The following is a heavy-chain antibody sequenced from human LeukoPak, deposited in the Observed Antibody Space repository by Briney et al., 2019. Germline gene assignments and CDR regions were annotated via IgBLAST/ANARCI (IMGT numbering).Heavy chain of an antibody. CDR1: GYTFTSYG. J-gene: IGHJ4*02. Sequence: GASVKVSCKASGYTFTSYGISWVRQAPGQGLEWMGWISVYNGNTNYVEKFQGRVTMTTDTSTSTAYMELRSLRSDDTAVYYCARAIYDYVWGSYRYTGNFDHWGQGTLVTVSS. CDR3: ARAIYDYVWGSYRYTGNFDH. CDR2: ISVYNGNT. D-gene: IGHD3-16*02. V-gene: IGHV1-18*01.